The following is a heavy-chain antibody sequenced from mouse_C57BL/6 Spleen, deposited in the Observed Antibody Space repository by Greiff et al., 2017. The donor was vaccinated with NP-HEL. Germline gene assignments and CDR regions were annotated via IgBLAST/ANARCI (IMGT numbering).Heavy chain of an antibody. CDR1: GFTFSDYG. CDR3: ARQDGSSYGGFAY. D-gene: IGHD1-1*01. Sequence: EVQVVESGGGLVKPGGSLKLSCAASGFTFSDYGMHWVRQAPEKGLEWVAYISSGSSTIYYADTVKGRFTISRDNAKNTLFLQMTSLRSEDTAMYYCARQDGSSYGGFAYWGQGTLVTVSA. J-gene: IGHJ3*01. V-gene: IGHV5-17*01. CDR2: ISSGSSTI.